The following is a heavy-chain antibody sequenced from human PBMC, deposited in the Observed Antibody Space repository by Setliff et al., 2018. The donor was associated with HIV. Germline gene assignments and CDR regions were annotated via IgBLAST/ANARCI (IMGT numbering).Heavy chain of an antibody. Sequence: LSLTCTVSGGSISNSNYFWGWIRQPPGKGLEWIGRIYSSGSTYYQPSLQGRVSMSIDSSKNHFSLSLRYVTATDTAVYYCARSFSGRYFWSGYYAGPDPKGENAFDIWGQGTMVTVSS. V-gene: IGHV4-39*02. CDR3: ARSFSGRYFWSGYYAGPDPKGENAFDI. J-gene: IGHJ3*02. D-gene: IGHD3-3*01. CDR1: GGSISNSNYF. CDR2: IYSSGST.